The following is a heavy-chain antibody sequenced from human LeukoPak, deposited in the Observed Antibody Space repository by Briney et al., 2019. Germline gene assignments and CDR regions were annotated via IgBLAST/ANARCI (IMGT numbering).Heavy chain of an antibody. CDR1: GGSISSGDYY. J-gene: IGHJ4*02. V-gene: IGHV4-30-4*08. D-gene: IGHD3-3*01. CDR3: ARGLGVVRFLEWSEQYYFDY. CDR2: IYYSGST. Sequence: PSETLSLTCTVSGGSISSGDYYWSWIRQPPGKGLEWIGYIYYSGSTYYNPSLKSRVTISVDTSKNQFSLKLSSVTAADTAVYYCARGLGVVRFLEWSEQYYFDYWGQGTLVTVSS.